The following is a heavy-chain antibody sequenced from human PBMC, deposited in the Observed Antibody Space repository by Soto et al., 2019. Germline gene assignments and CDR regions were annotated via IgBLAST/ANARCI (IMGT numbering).Heavy chain of an antibody. D-gene: IGHD2-21*02. CDR1: GFTVSSNY. V-gene: IGHV3-53*01. J-gene: IGHJ4*02. CDR3: AKDDVAGDGLWLVSD. CDR2: IYSDGTT. Sequence: GGSLRLSCAASGFTVSSNYMNWVRQAPGKGLEWVSIIYSDGTTSYADSVKGRFTISRDNFKNTVYLQMDGLRAEDTAMYYCAKDDVAGDGLWLVSDWGQGIPVTVSS.